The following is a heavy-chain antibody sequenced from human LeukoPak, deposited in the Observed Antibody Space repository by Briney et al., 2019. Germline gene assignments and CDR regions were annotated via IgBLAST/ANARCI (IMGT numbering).Heavy chain of an antibody. CDR1: GGTFSRYA. CDR3: AVGLGGDGDYEESH. CDR2: INPMLGTA. J-gene: IGHJ4*02. V-gene: IGHV1-69*06. D-gene: IGHD4-17*01. Sequence: SVKVSCKASGGTFSRYAIRWVRQAPGQRREWMGGINPMLGTADYAQKLQGRATFTADKSTSTAYMELSSLRCEDTAVYYCAVGLGGDGDYEESHWGQGTLVTVS.